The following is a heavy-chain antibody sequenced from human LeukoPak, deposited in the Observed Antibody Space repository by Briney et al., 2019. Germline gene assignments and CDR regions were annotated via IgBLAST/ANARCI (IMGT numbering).Heavy chain of an antibody. D-gene: IGHD2-2*01. CDR3: AKDTVPAAMYYYYYMDV. CDR1: GFTFSSYA. V-gene: IGHV3-23*01. J-gene: IGHJ6*03. CDR2: ISGSGGST. Sequence: PGGSLRLSCAASGFTFSSYAMSWVRQAPGKGLEWVSAISGSGGSTYYADSVKGRFTISRDNSKNTLYLQMNSLRAEDTAVHYCAKDTVPAAMYYYYYMDVWGKGTTVTVSS.